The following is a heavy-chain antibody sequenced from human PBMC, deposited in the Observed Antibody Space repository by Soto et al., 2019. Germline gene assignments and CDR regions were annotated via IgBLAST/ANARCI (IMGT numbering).Heavy chain of an antibody. CDR2: IYASGST. J-gene: IGHJ6*02. Sequence: SETLSLTCPVAGGSISTYFWSWLRQPPGKGLEWIGYIYASGSTNYNPSLKSRATVSVDTSKNQFSLKLSSVTAADTAVYYCAREGVSSSWYNYYGMDVWGQGTTVTVSS. CDR1: GGSISTYF. V-gene: IGHV4-59*01. CDR3: AREGVSSSWYNYYGMDV. D-gene: IGHD6-13*01.